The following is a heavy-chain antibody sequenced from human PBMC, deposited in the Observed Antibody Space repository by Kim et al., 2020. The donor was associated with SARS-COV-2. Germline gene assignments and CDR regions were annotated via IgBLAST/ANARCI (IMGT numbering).Heavy chain of an antibody. Sequence: GGSLRLSCAASGFTFSDYYMSWIRQAPGKGLEWVSSISSSGSTIYYADSVKGRFTISRDNAKNSLYLQMNSLRAEDTAVYYCARGRYYCDSSGTRLGYWGQGTLVTVSS. J-gene: IGHJ4*02. CDR1: GFTFSDYY. V-gene: IGHV3-11*01. CDR2: ISSSGSTI. D-gene: IGHD3-22*01. CDR3: ARGRYYCDSSGTRLGY.